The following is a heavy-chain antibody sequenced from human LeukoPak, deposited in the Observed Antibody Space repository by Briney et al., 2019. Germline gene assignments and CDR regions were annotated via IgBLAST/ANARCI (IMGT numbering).Heavy chain of an antibody. CDR1: GDSVSSNSAA. D-gene: IGHD1-26*01. J-gene: IGHJ3*02. CDR3: ARASLSIVGATSAFDI. V-gene: IGHV6-1*01. CDR2: TYYRSKWYN. Sequence: SQTLSLTCAISGDSVSSNSAAWNWIRQSPSRGLEWLGGTYYRSKWYNDYAVSVKSRITINPDTSKNQFSLQLNSATPEDTAVYYCARASLSIVGATSAFDIWGQGTMVTVSS.